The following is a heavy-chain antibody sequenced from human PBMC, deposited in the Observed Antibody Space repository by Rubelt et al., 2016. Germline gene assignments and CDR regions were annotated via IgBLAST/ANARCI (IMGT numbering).Heavy chain of an antibody. V-gene: IGHV4-59*12. CDR3: AGDDYGDSYVDD. CDR2: IYYSGST. CDR1: GGSIRSYY. J-gene: IGHJ4*02. D-gene: IGHD4-17*01. Sequence: QVQLQESGPGLVKPSETLSLTCTLSGGSIRSYYWSWLRQTPGKGLEWIGRIYYSGSTYYNPSLTSRVTISVDTYKKQCSLKLGSVTAADTAVYYCAGDDYGDSYVDDWGQGTLVTVSS.